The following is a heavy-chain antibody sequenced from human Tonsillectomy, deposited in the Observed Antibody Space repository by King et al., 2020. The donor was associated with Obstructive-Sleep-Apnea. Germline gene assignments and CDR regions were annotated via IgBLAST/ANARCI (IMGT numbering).Heavy chain of an antibody. CDR2: IYHSGST. CDR3: ARDEQLIPYWYFDL. D-gene: IGHD6-13*01. CDR1: GGSISSSSYY. V-gene: IGHV4-39*07. J-gene: IGHJ2*01. Sequence: QLQESGPGLVKPSETLSLTCTVSGGSISSSSYYWGWIRQPPGKGLEWIGSIYHSGSTYYNPSLKSRVTISVDPPKNQFSLKLNSVTAADTAVYYCARDEQLIPYWYFDLWGRGTLVTVSS.